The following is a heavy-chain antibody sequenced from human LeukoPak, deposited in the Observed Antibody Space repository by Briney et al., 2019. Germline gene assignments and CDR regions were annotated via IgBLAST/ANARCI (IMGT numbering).Heavy chain of an antibody. CDR2: IKQDGSEK. CDR3: ARVVYSSGWSYYFDY. Sequence: GGSLRLSCAASGFTFSDYWMNWVRQAPGKALEGLANIKQDGSEKYSLDSVKGRFTISRDKATDSLYLQMNSLSAEDTAVYYCARVVYSSGWSYYFDYWGQGILVTVSS. CDR1: GFTFSDYW. D-gene: IGHD6-19*01. V-gene: IGHV3-7*04. J-gene: IGHJ4*02.